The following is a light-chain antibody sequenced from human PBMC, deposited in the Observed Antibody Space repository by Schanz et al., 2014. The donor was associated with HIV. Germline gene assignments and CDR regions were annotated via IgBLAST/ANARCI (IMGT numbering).Light chain of an antibody. CDR3: QQYNDWPPIT. V-gene: IGKV3D-15*01. CDR2: GAS. J-gene: IGKJ5*01. Sequence: DIVLTQSPGTLSLSPGERATLSCRASQSINGNYLGWYQQKPGQAPRLLIYGASSRATGIPDRFSGSGSGTQFTLTISSLQSEDFAVYYCQQYNDWPPITFGQGTRLEIK. CDR1: QSINGN.